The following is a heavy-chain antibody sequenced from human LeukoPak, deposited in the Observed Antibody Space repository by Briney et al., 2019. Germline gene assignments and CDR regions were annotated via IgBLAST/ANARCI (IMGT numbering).Heavy chain of an antibody. CDR2: IWYDGSRK. CDR3: ARDRSSRVYDF. V-gene: IGHV3-33*01. D-gene: IGHD5/OR15-5a*01. J-gene: IGHJ4*02. Sequence: GGSLRLSCVASGLTFSNYGMHWVRQAPGKGLEWVAVIWYDGSRKYYAGSVKGRFSISRDNSKNTLYLQMNSRRAEDTAVYYCARDRSSRVYDFWGQGILVTVSS. CDR1: GLTFSNYG.